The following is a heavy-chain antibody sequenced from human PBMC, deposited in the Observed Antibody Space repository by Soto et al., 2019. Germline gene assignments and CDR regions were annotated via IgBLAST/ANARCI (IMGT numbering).Heavy chain of an antibody. J-gene: IGHJ4*02. CDR1: GGSISSGGYY. CDR2: IYYSGST. Sequence: SETLSLTCTVSGGSISSGGYYWSWIRQHPGKGLEWIGYIYYSGSTYYNPSLKSRVTISVDTSKNQFSLKLSSVTAADTAVYYCARGRFLEWLSPNFDSWGQGTLVTVSS. CDR3: ARGRFLEWLSPNFDS. V-gene: IGHV4-31*03. D-gene: IGHD3-3*01.